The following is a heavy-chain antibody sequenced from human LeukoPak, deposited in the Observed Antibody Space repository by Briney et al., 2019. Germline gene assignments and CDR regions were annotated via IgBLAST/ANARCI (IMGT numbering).Heavy chain of an antibody. Sequence: SDTQSPTRPVAGGSISTYYWSWIRRPPGKGLEWIAYIHASGPTNYNPSLKSRITISVDTSKNQFSLKLSSVTAADTAVYYCARHDAGIAARPFDNWGQGTLVTVSS. CDR1: GGSISTYY. CDR2: IHASGPT. D-gene: IGHD6-6*01. CDR3: ARHDAGIAARPFDN. V-gene: IGHV4-4*09. J-gene: IGHJ4*02.